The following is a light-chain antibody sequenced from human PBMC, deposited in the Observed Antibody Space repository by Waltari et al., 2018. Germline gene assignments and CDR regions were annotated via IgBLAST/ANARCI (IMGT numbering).Light chain of an antibody. J-gene: IGLJ3*02. CDR2: TNN. Sequence: QSVLPHPPSVSATPGQRHTISCSAISPYSGTTTVNSYQQLPGSAPELLIYTNNQRPSGVPDRFSGSKSGTSASLAISGLQSEDEADYYCAAWDGTLNGVVFGGGTKLTV. CDR3: AAWDGTLNGVV. CDR1: SPYSGTTT. V-gene: IGLV1-44*01.